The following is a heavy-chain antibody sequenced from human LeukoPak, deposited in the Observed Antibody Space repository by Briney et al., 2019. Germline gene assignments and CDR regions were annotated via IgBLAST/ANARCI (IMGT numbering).Heavy chain of an antibody. D-gene: IGHD5-18*01. J-gene: IGHJ4*02. V-gene: IGHV3-21*01. CDR2: ISSSSYI. CDR3: ARDKGYSYGHDY. Sequence: GGSLRLSCAASGFTFSSYSVNWVRQAPGKGLEWVSSISSSSYIYYADSVKGRFTISRDNAKNSLYLQMNSLRAEDTAVYYCARDKGYSYGHDYWGQGTLVTVSS. CDR1: GFTFSSYS.